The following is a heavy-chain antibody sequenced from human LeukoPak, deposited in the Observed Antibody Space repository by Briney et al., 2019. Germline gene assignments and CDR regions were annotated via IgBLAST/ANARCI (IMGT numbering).Heavy chain of an antibody. CDR1: GGSIRSSNW. Sequence: SETLSLTCAVSGGSIRSSNWWSWVRQSPGKGLEWIGGIYHSGSTNYNPSLESRVTISVDKSKNQFSLNLSSVTAADTAVYYCARWISVSGTYDYWGQGTLVTVSS. CDR3: ARWISVSGTYDY. D-gene: IGHD6-13*01. J-gene: IGHJ4*02. V-gene: IGHV4-4*02. CDR2: IYHSGST.